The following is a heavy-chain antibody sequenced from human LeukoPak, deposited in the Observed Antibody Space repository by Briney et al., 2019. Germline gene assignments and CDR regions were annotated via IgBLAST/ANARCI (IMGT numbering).Heavy chain of an antibody. CDR2: ISGSGGST. V-gene: IGHV3-23*01. CDR3: AKSVFYCGGDCYPYYYSGMDV. J-gene: IGHJ6*02. D-gene: IGHD2-21*02. CDR1: GFTFSSYA. Sequence: GGSLRLSCAASGFTFSSYAMNWVRQAPGKGLEWVAAISGSGGSTYYADSVKGRFTISRDNSKNTLYLQMNSLRAEDTAVYYCAKSVFYCGGDCYPYYYSGMDVWGQGTPVTVSS.